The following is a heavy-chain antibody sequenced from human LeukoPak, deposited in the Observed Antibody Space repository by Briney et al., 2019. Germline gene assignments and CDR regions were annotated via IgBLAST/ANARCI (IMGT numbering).Heavy chain of an antibody. CDR3: ARGVVAAPQTFDY. CDR1: GGSISSGSYY. D-gene: IGHD2-15*01. V-gene: IGHV4-61*10. Sequence: SETLSLTCTVSGGSISSGSYYWSWIRQPAGKGPEWIGYISYSGSTNYNPSLKSRVTISVDTSKNQFSLKLTSVTAADTAVYYCARGVVAAPQTFDYWGQGTLVTVSS. CDR2: ISYSGST. J-gene: IGHJ4*02.